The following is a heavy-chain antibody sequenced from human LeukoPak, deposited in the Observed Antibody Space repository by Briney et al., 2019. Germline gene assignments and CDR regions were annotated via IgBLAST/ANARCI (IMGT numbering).Heavy chain of an antibody. Sequence: SETLSLTCTVSGGSISSYYWSWIRQPPGKGLEWIGYIYYSGSTNYNPSLKSRVTISVDTSKNQFSLKLSSVTAADTAVYYCARSPSRDGYNSGLDVFDIWGQGTMVTVSS. J-gene: IGHJ3*02. CDR1: GGSISSYY. V-gene: IGHV4-59*01. CDR3: ARSPSRDGYNSGLDVFDI. D-gene: IGHD5-24*01. CDR2: IYYSGST.